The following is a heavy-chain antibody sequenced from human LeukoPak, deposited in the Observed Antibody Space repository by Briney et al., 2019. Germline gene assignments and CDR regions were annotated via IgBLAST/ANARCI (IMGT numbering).Heavy chain of an antibody. CDR1: GYSFSSNM. J-gene: IGHJ4*02. CDR3: MSARGY. V-gene: IGHV3-7*01. CDR2: ILPGGSES. Sequence: PGGSLRLSCVVSGYSFSSNMMTWVRQAPGKGLEWVATILPGGSESYRVDSVKGRFTISRDNAKNSLYLQMNSLRTEDTAVYYCMSARGYWGQGTLVTVSS. D-gene: IGHD6-6*01.